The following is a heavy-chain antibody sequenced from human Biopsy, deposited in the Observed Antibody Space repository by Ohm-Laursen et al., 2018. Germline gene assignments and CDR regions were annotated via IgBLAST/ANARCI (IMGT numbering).Heavy chain of an antibody. Sequence: ASVKASCNASGHSFTSYYMHSVRQAPGQGLEWMGMINPSGSTTSYPQIFQGRVTMTRDTFKSTVYMELSSLRSADTAVYFCARNTGWYGDLYYFDYWGQGTLVTVSS. V-gene: IGHV1-46*01. CDR1: GHSFTSYY. J-gene: IGHJ4*02. CDR3: ARNTGWYGDLYYFDY. D-gene: IGHD6-19*01. CDR2: INPSGSTT.